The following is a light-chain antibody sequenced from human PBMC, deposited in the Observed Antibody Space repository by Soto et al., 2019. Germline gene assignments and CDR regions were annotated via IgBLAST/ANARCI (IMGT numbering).Light chain of an antibody. V-gene: IGLV2-8*01. Sequence: QSALTQPPSASGSPGQSVTISCTGTKNDIGGYDFVSWYQHHPGKAPRLIIYEVAQRPSGVPDRFSGSKSGNTASLTVSGLQAADEADYFCKSYAGRNTYVFGSGTKGTVL. CDR3: KSYAGRNTYV. J-gene: IGLJ1*01. CDR1: KNDIGGYDF. CDR2: EVA.